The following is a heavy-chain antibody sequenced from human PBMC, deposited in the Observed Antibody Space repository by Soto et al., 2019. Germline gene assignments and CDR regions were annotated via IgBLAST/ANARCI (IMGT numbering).Heavy chain of an antibody. D-gene: IGHD3-9*01. J-gene: IGHJ6*02. Sequence: SVKVSCKASGGTFSSYAISWVRQAPGQGLEWMGGIIPIFGTANYAQKFQGRVTITADKSTSTAYMELSSLKASDTAVYYCARHQVGYFEQDFYYYGMDVWGQGTTVTVSS. V-gene: IGHV1-69*06. CDR3: ARHQVGYFEQDFYYYGMDV. CDR2: IIPIFGTA. CDR1: GGTFSSYA.